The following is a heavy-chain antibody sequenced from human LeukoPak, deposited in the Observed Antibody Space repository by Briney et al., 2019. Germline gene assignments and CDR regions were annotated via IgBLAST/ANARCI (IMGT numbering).Heavy chain of an antibody. CDR3: ARGAAYYDFWSGYSDY. Sequence: ASVKVSCKASGYTFTSYDINWVRQATGHRLEWMGWMNPNSGNTGYAQKFQGRVTMTRNTSISTAYMELSSLRSEDTAVYYCARGAAYYDFWSGYSDYWGQGTLVTVSS. D-gene: IGHD3-3*01. J-gene: IGHJ4*02. V-gene: IGHV1-8*01. CDR1: GYTFTSYD. CDR2: MNPNSGNT.